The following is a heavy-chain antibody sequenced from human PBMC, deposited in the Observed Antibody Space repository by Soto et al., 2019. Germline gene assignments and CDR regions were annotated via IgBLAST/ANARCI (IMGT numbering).Heavy chain of an antibody. D-gene: IGHD3-16*02. V-gene: IGHV5-51*01. CDR2: IYPLDSDT. CDR1: GYRLSTDL. J-gene: IGHJ2*01. Sequence: PGESLKISCKGSGYRLSTDLVGWVRQMPGRGLEWMGIIYPLDSDTRYSPSFEGHVIISADKSADTAYLQWNNLQASDSATYFCARLRGTRGTGYRYFDLFGRGTLLTFSS. CDR3: ARLRGTRGTGYRYFDL.